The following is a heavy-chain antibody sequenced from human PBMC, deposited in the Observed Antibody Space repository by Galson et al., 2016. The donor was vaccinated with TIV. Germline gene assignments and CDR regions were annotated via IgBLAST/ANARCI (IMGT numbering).Heavy chain of an antibody. CDR1: GYPLNELS. CDR3: VIGGLGGGFDL. V-gene: IGHV1-24*01. CDR2: FDPQNGEP. J-gene: IGHJ3*01. Sequence: SVKVSCKVSGYPLNELSMHWVRQAPGKGLEWMGVFDPQNGEPIYAQSFQDKVAMTEDTSTDTRYMELTNLRSEDSAAYYCVIGGLGGGFDLWGQGTMVTVSS. D-gene: IGHD3-16*01.